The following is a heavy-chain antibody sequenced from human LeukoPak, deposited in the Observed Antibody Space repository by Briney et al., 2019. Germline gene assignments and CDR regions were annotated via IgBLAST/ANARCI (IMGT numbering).Heavy chain of an antibody. J-gene: IGHJ3*02. Sequence: PGGSLRLSCTASGFTFSTYSMNWVRQAPGKGLEWLSYISASGSKIFYADSVRGRFTISRDNAKNSLFLQMNSLRAEDTAMFYCARGPYGDYIDAFDIWGQGTMVTVSS. CDR3: ARGPYGDYIDAFDI. CDR2: ISASGSKI. CDR1: GFTFSTYS. D-gene: IGHD4-17*01. V-gene: IGHV3-48*01.